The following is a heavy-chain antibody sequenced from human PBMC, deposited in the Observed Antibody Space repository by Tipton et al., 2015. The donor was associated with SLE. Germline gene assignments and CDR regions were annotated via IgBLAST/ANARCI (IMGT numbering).Heavy chain of an antibody. CDR2: IYYSGST. J-gene: IGHJ4*02. D-gene: IGHD6-13*01. Sequence: TLSLTCAVHGGSFSGFFWSWIRQPPGKGLEWIGNIYYSGSTYYNPSLKSRVTISVDTSKNQFSLKLNSVTAADTAVYYCAEVIAAALTGYFDCWGQGNLVTVSS. CDR1: GGSFSGFF. CDR3: AEVIAAALTGYFDC. V-gene: IGHV4-34*01.